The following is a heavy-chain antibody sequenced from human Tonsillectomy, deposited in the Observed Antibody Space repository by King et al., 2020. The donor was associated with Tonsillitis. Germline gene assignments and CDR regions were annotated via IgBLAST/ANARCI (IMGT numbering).Heavy chain of an antibody. CDR2: IKEDGSDK. D-gene: IGHD1-26*01. V-gene: IGHV3-7*01. CDR1: GFTSSNYW. J-gene: IGHJ3*02. Sequence: QLVQSGGGLVQPGGSLRLSCAVSGFTSSNYWMSWVRQAPGEGLEWVANIKEDGSDKYDVDSVKGRFTISRDNAKNSLYLQMNSLRAEDTAVYYCARDPGSDAFDIWGQGTLVSVSS. CDR3: ARDPGSDAFDI.